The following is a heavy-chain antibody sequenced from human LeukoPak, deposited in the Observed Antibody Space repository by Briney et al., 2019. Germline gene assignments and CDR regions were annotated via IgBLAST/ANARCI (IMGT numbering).Heavy chain of an antibody. J-gene: IGHJ4*02. D-gene: IGHD6-19*01. CDR3: ARSENIAVAVPFDY. Sequence: PGGSLRLSCAASGFTFSSYGMHWVRQAPVKGLEGVAVIWYDGSNKYYADSVKGRFTISRDNSKNTLYLQMNSLRAEDTAVYYCARSENIAVAVPFDYWGQGTLVTVSS. CDR2: IWYDGSNK. CDR1: GFTFSSYG. V-gene: IGHV3-33*01.